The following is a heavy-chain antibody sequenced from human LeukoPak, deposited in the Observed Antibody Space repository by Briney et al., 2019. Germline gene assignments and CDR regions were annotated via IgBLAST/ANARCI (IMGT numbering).Heavy chain of an antibody. Sequence: ASVKVSCKASGYTFTSYAMNWVRQAPGQGLEWMGWINTNTENPAYAQGFTGRFVFSVDISVSTAYLQINSLKAEDTAVYYCARMGYCTRATCGGAFDFWGQGTLVTASS. CDR1: GYTFTSYA. D-gene: IGHD2-8*01. CDR3: ARMGYCTRATCGGAFDF. V-gene: IGHV7-4-1*02. J-gene: IGHJ4*02. CDR2: INTNTENP.